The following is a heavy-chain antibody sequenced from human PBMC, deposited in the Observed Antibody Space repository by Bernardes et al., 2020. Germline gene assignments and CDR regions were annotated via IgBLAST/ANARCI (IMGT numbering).Heavy chain of an antibody. CDR2: IYYSGST. CDR1: GGSISSYY. CDR3: ARDRGGYYYDSSGHFDY. Sequence: SETLSLTCTVSGGSISSYYWSWIRQPPGKGLEWIGYIYYSGSTNYNPSLKSRVTISVDTSKNQFSLKLSSVTAADTAVYYCARDRGGYYYDSSGHFDYWGQGTLVTVSS. V-gene: IGHV4-59*01. J-gene: IGHJ4*02. D-gene: IGHD3-22*01.